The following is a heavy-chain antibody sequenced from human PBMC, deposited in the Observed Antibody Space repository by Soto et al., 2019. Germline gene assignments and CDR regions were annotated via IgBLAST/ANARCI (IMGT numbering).Heavy chain of an antibody. CDR3: ARDRYSGSDAYMDV. D-gene: IGHD5-12*01. CDR1: GFTFSDYY. J-gene: IGHJ6*03. V-gene: IGHV3-11*01. Sequence: QVQLVESGGGGGNPGGSLSFSGEASGFTFSDYYMGWPRQAPGRGLEWVAYISGSSGNIYYADSVKGRFTISRDNAKNSLYLQMNSLRADDTAVYYCARDRYSGSDAYMDVWGNGTTVTVSS. CDR2: ISGSSGNI.